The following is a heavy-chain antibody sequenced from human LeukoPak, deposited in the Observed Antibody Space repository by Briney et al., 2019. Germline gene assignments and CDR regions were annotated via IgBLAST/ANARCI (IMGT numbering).Heavy chain of an antibody. J-gene: IGHJ4*02. V-gene: IGHV3-21*01. CDR2: ISSSSSYI. CDR1: GFTFSTYT. Sequence: GGSLRLSCAASGFTFSTYTMNWVRQAPGKGLEWVSSISSSSSYIYYADSVKGRITISRDNAKNSLYLQMNSLRVEDTAVYYCARDKDVYFDYWGQGTLVTVSS. CDR3: ARDKDVYFDY.